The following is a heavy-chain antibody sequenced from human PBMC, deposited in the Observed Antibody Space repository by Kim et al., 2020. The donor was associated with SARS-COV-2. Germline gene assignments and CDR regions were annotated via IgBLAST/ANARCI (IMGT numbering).Heavy chain of an antibody. D-gene: IGHD3-22*01. J-gene: IGHJ3*02. Sequence: DSVKGRFTIARDNSKNALYLQMSSLRPEDTAVYYLAKEVRYHHDISDALDIWGQGTMVSVSS. V-gene: IGHV3-30*02. CDR3: AKEVRYHHDISDALDI.